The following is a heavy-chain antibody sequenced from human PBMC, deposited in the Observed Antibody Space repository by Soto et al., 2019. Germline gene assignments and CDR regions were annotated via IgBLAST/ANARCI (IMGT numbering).Heavy chain of an antibody. CDR3: ARALIQLWPHYYYGMDV. Sequence: SETLSLTCTVSGGSISSGDHYWSWIRQPPGKGLEWIGYIYYSGTTYYNPSLKSRVTISVDTSENQFSLKVNSVTAADTAVYYFARALIQLWPHYYYGMDVWGQGTTVTVSS. V-gene: IGHV4-30-4*01. D-gene: IGHD5-18*01. J-gene: IGHJ6*02. CDR2: IYYSGTT. CDR1: GGSISSGDHY.